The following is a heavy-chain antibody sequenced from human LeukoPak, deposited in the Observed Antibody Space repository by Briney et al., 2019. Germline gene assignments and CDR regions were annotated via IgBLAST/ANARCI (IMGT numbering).Heavy chain of an antibody. D-gene: IGHD6-13*01. CDR2: INTNTGNP. CDR1: GYTFTSYA. J-gene: IGHJ5*02. Sequence: ASVKVSCKASGYTFTSYAMNWVRQAPGQGLEWMGWINTNTGNPTYAQGFTGRFVFSLDTSVSTAYLQICSLKAEDTAVSYCAIARVAFKRAAAVKIWFDPWGQGTLVTGSS. V-gene: IGHV7-4-1*01. CDR3: AIARVAFKRAAAVKIWFDP.